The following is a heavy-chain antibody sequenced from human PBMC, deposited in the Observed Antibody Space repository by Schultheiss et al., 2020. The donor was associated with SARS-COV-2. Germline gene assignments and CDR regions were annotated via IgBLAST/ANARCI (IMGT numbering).Heavy chain of an antibody. J-gene: IGHJ5*02. CDR1: GFTFSRYA. D-gene: IGHD3-9*01. CDR3: ADLTSHRFDP. CDR2: ISGSGSST. V-gene: IGHV3-23*01. Sequence: GGSLRLSCAASGFTFSRYAMSWVSQAPGQGLEWVSTISGSGSSTYYADSVKGRFTISRDNSKNTLYLQMNSLRADDTAVYYCADLTSHRFDPWGQGTLVTVSS.